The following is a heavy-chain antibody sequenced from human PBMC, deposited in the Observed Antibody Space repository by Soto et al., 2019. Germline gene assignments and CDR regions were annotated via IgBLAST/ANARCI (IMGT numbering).Heavy chain of an antibody. CDR2: ISSSSSYT. J-gene: IGHJ6*02. CDR3: ARVRALAADGMDV. CDR1: GFTFSDYY. V-gene: IGHV3-11*05. D-gene: IGHD6-19*01. Sequence: QVQLVESGGGLVKPGGSLRLSCAASGFTFSDYYMIWIRQAPGKGLKWVSYISSSSSYTNYADSVKGRFTISRDNAKNSLYLQMTGLRADDTAVDYCARVRALAADGMDVWGQGTTVTVSS.